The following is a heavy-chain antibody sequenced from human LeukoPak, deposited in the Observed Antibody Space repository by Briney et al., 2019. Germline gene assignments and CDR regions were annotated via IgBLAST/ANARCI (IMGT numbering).Heavy chain of an antibody. D-gene: IGHD2-21*02. J-gene: IGHJ3*02. CDR3: ARVHAYCGGDCSDAFDI. CDR1: GFTFSSYG. V-gene: IGHV3-30*03. CDR2: ISYDGSNK. Sequence: GGSLRLSCAASGFTFSSYGMHWVRQAPGKGLEWVAVISYDGSNKYYADSVEGRFTISRDNSKNTLYLQMNSLRAEDTAVYYCARVHAYCGGDCSDAFDIWGQGTMVTVSS.